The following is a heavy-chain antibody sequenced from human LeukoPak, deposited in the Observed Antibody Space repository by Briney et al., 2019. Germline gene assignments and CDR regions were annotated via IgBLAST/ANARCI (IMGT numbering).Heavy chain of an antibody. CDR3: ASPREMATIYDASDI. CDR1: GGSISSSRYY. J-gene: IGHJ3*02. D-gene: IGHD5-24*01. CDR2: IYYNGNT. V-gene: IGHV4-39*01. Sequence: PSETLSLTCTVSGGSISSSRYYWGWIRQPPGKGLEWIGTIYYNGNTHLNPSLKSRVTMSVDTSKNQFSLSLTSVTAADTAVYYCASPREMATIYDASDIWGQGTMVTVSS.